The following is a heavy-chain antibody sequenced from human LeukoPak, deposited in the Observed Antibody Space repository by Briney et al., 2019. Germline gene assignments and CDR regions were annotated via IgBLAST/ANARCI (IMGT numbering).Heavy chain of an antibody. D-gene: IGHD6-13*01. CDR3: ARDWDSSSWYRGSYYYYGMDV. CDR2: ISAYNGNT. CDR1: GYTFTSYG. V-gene: IGHV1-18*01. J-gene: IGHJ6*02. Sequence: ASVKVSCKASGYTFTSYGISWVRQAPGQGLEWMGWISAYNGNTNYAQKLQGRVTMTTDTSTSRAYMELRSLRSDDTAVYYCARDWDSSSWYRGSYYYYGMDVWGQGTTVTVSS.